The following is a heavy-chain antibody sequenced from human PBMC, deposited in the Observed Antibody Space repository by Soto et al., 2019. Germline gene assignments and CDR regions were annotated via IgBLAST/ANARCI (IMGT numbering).Heavy chain of an antibody. CDR3: ARGPPFDY. V-gene: IGHV4-34*01. Sequence: VQLQQWGAGLLKPSETLSLTCAVYGGSFSGYYWSWIRQPPGKGLEWIGEINHSGSTNYNPSLKSRVTISVDTSKNQFSLKLSSVTDADTAVYYCARGPPFDYWGQGTLVTVSS. CDR2: INHSGST. J-gene: IGHJ4*02. CDR1: GGSFSGYY.